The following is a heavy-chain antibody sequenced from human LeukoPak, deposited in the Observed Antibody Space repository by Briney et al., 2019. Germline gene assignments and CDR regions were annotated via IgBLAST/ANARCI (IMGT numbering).Heavy chain of an antibody. CDR2: IFYSGST. D-gene: IGHD2/OR15-2a*01. V-gene: IGHV4-31*03. CDR1: GASISSTGSY. Sequence: SETLSLTCTVSGASISSTGSYWSWIRQHPEKGLEWIGYIFYSGSTYYNPSLKSRLTMSLDTSKNQFSLNLTSVTGADTAVYYCVRGEYYYDYWGQGTLITVSS. J-gene: IGHJ4*02. CDR3: VRGEYYYDY.